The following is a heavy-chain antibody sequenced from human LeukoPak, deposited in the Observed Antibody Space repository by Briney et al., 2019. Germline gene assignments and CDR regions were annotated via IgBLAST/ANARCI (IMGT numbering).Heavy chain of an antibody. CDR2: INPDRGGT. CDR1: GYTFTGYY. CDR3: ARVSSWYRFYFDY. V-gene: IGHV1-2*02. Sequence: ASVKVSCKASGYTFTGYYIHWVRQAPGQGLDWMGWINPDRGGTTYAQKFQGRVTMTRDTSITTAYMELSRLRSDDTAVYYCARVSSWYRFYFDYWGQGTLVTVSS. J-gene: IGHJ4*02. D-gene: IGHD6-13*01.